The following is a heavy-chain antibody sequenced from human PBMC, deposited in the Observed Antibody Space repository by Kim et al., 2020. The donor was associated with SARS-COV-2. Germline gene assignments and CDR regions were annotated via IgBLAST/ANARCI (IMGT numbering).Heavy chain of an antibody. D-gene: IGHD3-10*01. J-gene: IGHJ4*02. CDR2: TNPNSGGI. V-gene: IGHV1-2*02. CDR3: ARDLGPRTARGAIDY. CDR1: GYTFTDYY. Sequence: ASVKVSCKASGYTFTDYYIHWVRQAPGQGLEWMGWTNPNSGGIKYAQKFQGRVTMTRDTPISTVSMELSGLSSDDTAVYYCARDLGPRTARGAIDYWGQG.